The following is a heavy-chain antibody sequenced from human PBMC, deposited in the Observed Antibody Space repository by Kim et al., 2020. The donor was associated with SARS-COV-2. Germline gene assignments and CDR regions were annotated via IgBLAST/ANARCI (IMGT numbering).Heavy chain of an antibody. Sequence: GGSLRLSCAASGFTFSSYEMNWVRQAPGKGLEWISYISSSGSTIYYADSVKGRFTISRDNAKNSLYLQMNSLRAEDTAVYYCARGERRDGYNGGYWGQGTLVTVSS. CDR3: ARGERRDGYNGGY. J-gene: IGHJ4*02. D-gene: IGHD5-12*01. V-gene: IGHV3-48*03. CDR1: GFTFSSYE. CDR2: ISSSGSTI.